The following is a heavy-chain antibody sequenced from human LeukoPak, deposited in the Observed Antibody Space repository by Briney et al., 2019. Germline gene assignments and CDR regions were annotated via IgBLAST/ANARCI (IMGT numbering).Heavy chain of an antibody. CDR1: GFTFNSYA. CDR2: ISGSGTNT. J-gene: IGHJ5*02. Sequence: GGSLRLSCAASGFTFNSYAMNWVRQAPGKGLEWVSVISGSGTNTYYADSVKGRFTISRDNSKNTLYLQMNSLRAEDTAVYYCARDRVAGRRREWGENWFDPWGQGTLVTVSS. V-gene: IGHV3-23*01. CDR3: ARDRVAGRRREWGENWFDP. D-gene: IGHD6-19*01.